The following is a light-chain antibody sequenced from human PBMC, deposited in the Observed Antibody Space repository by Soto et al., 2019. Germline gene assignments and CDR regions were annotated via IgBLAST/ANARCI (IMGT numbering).Light chain of an antibody. CDR2: SNS. CDR1: SSNIGSNS. Sequence: QSVLTQPPSASGTPGQRVTISCSGSSSNIGSNSVHWYQQLPGTAPKLLIYSNSQRPSGVPERTSGSKSGTSASLAISGLRSEDEADYYCAAWDDSLSGVVFGGGTQLTVL. CDR3: AAWDDSLSGVV. V-gene: IGLV1-47*01. J-gene: IGLJ2*01.